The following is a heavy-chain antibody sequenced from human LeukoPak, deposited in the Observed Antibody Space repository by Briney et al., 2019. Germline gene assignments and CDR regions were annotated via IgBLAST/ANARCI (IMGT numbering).Heavy chain of an antibody. D-gene: IGHD6-6*01. J-gene: IGHJ4*02. Sequence: GGSLRLSCATSGFTFSSYAMSWLRQGPGKGLEWASSLSGSDRTTYYADSVKGRFTISRDNSKNTLYLQMNSLRAEDTAVYYCASTPGQLGSGYFDFWGQGTLVTVSS. CDR3: ASTPGQLGSGYFDF. CDR1: GFTFSSYA. CDR2: LSGSDRTT. V-gene: IGHV3-23*01.